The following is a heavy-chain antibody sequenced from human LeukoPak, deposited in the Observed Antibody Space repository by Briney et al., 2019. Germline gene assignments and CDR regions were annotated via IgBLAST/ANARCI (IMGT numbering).Heavy chain of an antibody. D-gene: IGHD3-9*01. Sequence: GGSLRLSCAASGFPFRDYYMTWIRQAPGKGLEWISYISRSGDTLYYADSVEGRFTISRDNAKNSLFLQMNSLRADDTAVYYCAREVVIFPDYYYYGVDVWGQGPTVTVSS. J-gene: IGHJ6*02. CDR1: GFPFRDYY. CDR3: AREVVIFPDYYYYGVDV. CDR2: ISRSGDTL. V-gene: IGHV3-11*01.